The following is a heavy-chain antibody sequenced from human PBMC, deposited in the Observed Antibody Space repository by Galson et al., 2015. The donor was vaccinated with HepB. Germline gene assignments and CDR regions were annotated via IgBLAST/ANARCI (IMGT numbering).Heavy chain of an antibody. V-gene: IGHV1-18*01. J-gene: IGHJ3*02. CDR3: ARDLFRIAVAGHVALDI. CDR1: GYSFTNYG. CDR2: ISDYNGKT. D-gene: IGHD6-13*01. Sequence: SVKVSCKASGYSFTNYGISWVRQAPGQGLEWMGWISDYNGKTKYAQNLQDRVTVTTDTSTSTAYMELRSLRSDDTAVYYCARDLFRIAVAGHVALDIWGQATIVSVSS.